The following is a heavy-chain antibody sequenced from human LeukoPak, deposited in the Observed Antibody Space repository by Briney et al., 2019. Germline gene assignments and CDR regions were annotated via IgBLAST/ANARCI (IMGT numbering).Heavy chain of an antibody. V-gene: IGHV1-46*01. D-gene: IGHD5-18*01. Sequence: ASVKVSCKTSGYTFASYHIHWVRQAPGQGLEWMGIIKISGGSSTYAQMFQGRVTMTRDTSTRTVYMEMGSLTSEDTALYYCAREREDSYYFDYWGQGTLVTVSS. J-gene: IGHJ4*02. CDR1: GYTFASYH. CDR2: IKISGGSS. CDR3: AREREDSYYFDY.